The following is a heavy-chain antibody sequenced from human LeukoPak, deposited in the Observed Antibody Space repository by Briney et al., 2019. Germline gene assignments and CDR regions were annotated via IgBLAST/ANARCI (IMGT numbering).Heavy chain of an antibody. CDR2: IKSKTNGGTR. V-gene: IGHV3-15*01. Sequence: GGALGLSCAASGFTVSDAWMNLVRQAPGKGLEWVGLIKSKTNGGTRDYAAPVKGRFTISRDDSNNILYLQMNRLIHEDTAVYYCVTELSGSFPTWGQGTLLTVSS. CDR1: GFTVSDAW. D-gene: IGHD1-26*01. J-gene: IGHJ4*02. CDR3: VTELSGSFPT.